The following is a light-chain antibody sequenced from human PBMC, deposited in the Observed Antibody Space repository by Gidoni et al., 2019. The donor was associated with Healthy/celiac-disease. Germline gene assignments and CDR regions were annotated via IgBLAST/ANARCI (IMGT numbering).Light chain of an antibody. V-gene: IGKV3-15*01. CDR3: QQYNNWPPELT. CDR1: QSVSSN. Sequence: EIVMTQSPATLSVSPGERATLSCRASQSVSSNLAWYQQNPGQAPRLLIYGESTRATGIPARFSGSGSGTEFTLTISSLQSEDFAVYYCQQYNNWPPELTFGGGTKVEIK. CDR2: GES. J-gene: IGKJ4*01.